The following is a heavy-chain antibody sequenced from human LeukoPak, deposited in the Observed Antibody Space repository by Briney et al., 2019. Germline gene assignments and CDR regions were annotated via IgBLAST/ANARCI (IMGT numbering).Heavy chain of an antibody. CDR2: INHDGTT. Sequence: SETLSLTCAVSGESFSAYYWTWIRQPPGEVLEWVGEINHDGTTNYNPSLESQVTMSVDTSKNQFSLKLSSVTAADTAMYYCARGLITIFGVVDYWGQGALVTVSS. D-gene: IGHD3-3*01. J-gene: IGHJ4*02. V-gene: IGHV4-34*01. CDR1: GESFSAYY. CDR3: ARGLITIFGVVDY.